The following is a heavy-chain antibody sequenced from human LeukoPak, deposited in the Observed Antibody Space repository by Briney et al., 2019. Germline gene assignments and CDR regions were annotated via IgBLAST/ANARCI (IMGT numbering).Heavy chain of an antibody. CDR2: IFPSSGGT. Sequence: GASVKVSCKASRYTFTDYYIHWVRQAPGQGREWMGWIFPSSGGTKYAQKFQGRVTMTRDTSINTAYMELSSLTSDDTAVYYCARDLPGDGHNSAYDVWGQGTKVTVSS. D-gene: IGHD5-24*01. CDR1: RYTFTDYY. J-gene: IGHJ3*01. CDR3: ARDLPGDGHNSAYDV. V-gene: IGHV1-2*02.